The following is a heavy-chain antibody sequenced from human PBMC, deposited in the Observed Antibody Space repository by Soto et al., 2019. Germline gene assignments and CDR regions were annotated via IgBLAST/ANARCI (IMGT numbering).Heavy chain of an antibody. CDR1: GFTFSSYA. J-gene: IGHJ4*02. D-gene: IGHD5-18*01. V-gene: IGHV3-30-3*01. CDR3: ARTVDTAMAIDY. CDR2: ISYDGSNK. Sequence: QVQLVESGGGVVQPGRSLRLSCAASGFTFSSYAMHWVRQAPGKGLEWVAVISYDGSNKYYADSVKGRFTISRDNSKKTLYMEMNSLRAEDTAVYYCARTVDTAMAIDYWGQGTLVTVSS.